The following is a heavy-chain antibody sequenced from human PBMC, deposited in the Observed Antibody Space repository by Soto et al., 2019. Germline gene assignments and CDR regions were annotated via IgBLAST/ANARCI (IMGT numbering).Heavy chain of an antibody. Sequence: VQLVESGGGLVQPGRSLRLSCAGSGFKFDDYVMNWVRQAPGKGLEWVAVISYDGSNKYYADSVKGRFTISRDNSKNTLYLQMNSLRAEDTAVYYCARDSLVVVAATGACMDVWGQGTTVTVSS. J-gene: IGHJ6*02. CDR3: ARDSLVVVAATGACMDV. CDR2: ISYDGSNK. D-gene: IGHD2-15*01. V-gene: IGHV3-30-3*01. CDR1: GFKFDDYV.